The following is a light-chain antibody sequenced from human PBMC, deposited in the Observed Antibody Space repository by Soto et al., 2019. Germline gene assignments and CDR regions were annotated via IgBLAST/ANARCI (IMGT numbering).Light chain of an antibody. CDR2: GLS. J-gene: IGKJ5*01. Sequence: VRTRSAATLSLCPGDRVTLSCRASQSVSSHLAWYQQRPGQAPRLLVSGLSTRATGIPARFSGSGSGTEFTLTISSLQSEDFAVYYCQQYNNWPLTCGQGTRLEIK. CDR1: QSVSSH. CDR3: QQYNNWPLT. V-gene: IGKV3-15*01.